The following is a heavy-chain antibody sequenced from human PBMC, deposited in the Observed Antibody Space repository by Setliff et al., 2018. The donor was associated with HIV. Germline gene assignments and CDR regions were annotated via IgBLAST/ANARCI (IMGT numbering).Heavy chain of an antibody. CDR2: IIHTGST. CDR1: GGSFSGYY. CDR3: ARGRSCSSSSCYLVYYYYYGMDV. D-gene: IGHD2-2*01. V-gene: IGHV4-34*01. J-gene: IGHJ6*02. Sequence: TSETLSLTCAVYGGSFSGYYWSWIRQPPGKGLEWIGEIIHTGSTNYKPSLKSRVTISVDTSKNQFSLRLSSVTAADTAVYYCARGRSCSSSSCYLVYYYYYGMDVWGHGSTVTVSS.